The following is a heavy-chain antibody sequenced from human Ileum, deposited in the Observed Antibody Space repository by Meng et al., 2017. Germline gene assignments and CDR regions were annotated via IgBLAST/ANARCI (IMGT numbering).Heavy chain of an antibody. J-gene: IGHJ4*02. Sequence: QGQRQGSGPGLGGPSETLSLICTVSGGSVSTSDYQWGWIRQPPGKGLEWIGYAGTNYNPSLKSRVTISVDTSKRQFSLKLTSVTAADTAVYYCARDHWGSLDYWGQGILVTVSS. V-gene: IGHV4-61*08. CDR1: GGSVSTSDYQ. CDR3: ARDHWGSLDY. D-gene: IGHD7-27*01. CDR2: AGT.